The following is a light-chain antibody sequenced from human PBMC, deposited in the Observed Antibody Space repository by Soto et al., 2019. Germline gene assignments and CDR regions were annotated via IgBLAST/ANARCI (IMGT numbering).Light chain of an antibody. CDR2: GAS. J-gene: IGKJ1*01. CDR3: QQYNNWPPLT. CDR1: QSVSSN. Sequence: EIVMTQSPATLSVSPGERATLSCRASQSVSSNLAWYQQKPGQAPRLLIYGASTRATGIPARFSGSGSGTXFXXXISSLQSEDFAVYYCQQYNNWPPLTFGQGTKVEIK. V-gene: IGKV3-15*01.